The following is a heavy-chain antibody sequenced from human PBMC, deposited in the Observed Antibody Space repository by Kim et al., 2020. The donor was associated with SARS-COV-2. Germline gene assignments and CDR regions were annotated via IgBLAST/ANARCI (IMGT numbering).Heavy chain of an antibody. D-gene: IGHD3-22*01. CDR2: LYSGGST. J-gene: IGHJ4*02. V-gene: IGHV3-53*01. CDR1: GIAVSTNY. CDR3: ARVDFYDTSGFDY. Sequence: GGSLRLSCGVSGIAVSTNYMTWVRQAPGKGLEWVSILYSGGSTYYADSVKARFTISRDYSKNTLYLQMNSLRAEDTAMYYCARVDFYDTSGFDYWGQGTLVSV.